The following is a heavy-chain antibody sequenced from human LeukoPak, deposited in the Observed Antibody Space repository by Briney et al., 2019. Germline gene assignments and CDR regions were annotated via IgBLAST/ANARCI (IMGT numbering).Heavy chain of an antibody. CDR2: IYYSGST. CDR3: ANPPLPNSSGWYSQLGTTDY. D-gene: IGHD6-19*01. J-gene: IGHJ4*02. Sequence: PSQTLSLTCTVSGGSISSGGYYWSWIRQHPGKGLEWIGYIYYSGSTYYNPSLKSRVTISVDTSKNQFSLKLSSVTAADTAVYYCANPPLPNSSGWYSQLGTTDYWGQGTLVTVSS. V-gene: IGHV4-31*03. CDR1: GGSISSGGYY.